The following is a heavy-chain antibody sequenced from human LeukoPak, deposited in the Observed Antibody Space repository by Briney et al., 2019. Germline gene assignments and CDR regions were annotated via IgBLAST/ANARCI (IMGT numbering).Heavy chain of an antibody. J-gene: IGHJ6*04. CDR3: ARASGKDLNSIWFGESQTYYYGMDV. CDR2: IGTAGDP. D-gene: IGHD3-10*01. CDR1: GFTFSSYD. V-gene: IGHV3-13*05. Sequence: GGSLRLSCAASGFTFSSYDMHWVRQATGKGLEWVSAIGTAGDPYYPGSVKGRFTISRENAKNSLYLQMNSLRAGDTAVYYCARASGKDLNSIWFGESQTYYYGMDVWGKGTTVTVSS.